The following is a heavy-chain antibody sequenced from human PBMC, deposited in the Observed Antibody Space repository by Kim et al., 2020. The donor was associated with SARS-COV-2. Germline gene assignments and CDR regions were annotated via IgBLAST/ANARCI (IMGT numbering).Heavy chain of an antibody. V-gene: IGHV3-23*03. J-gene: IGHJ4*02. D-gene: IGHD5-12*01. CDR1: GFTFSNYA. Sequence: GGSLRLSCAASGFTFSNYAMSWVRQAPGKGLEWLSVIYSGGSSTYYADSVKGRFTISRNNSKNTLFLQMSSLKVEDTAVYYCAKSRYVGYDVNFDSWGQGTLVTVSS. CDR3: AKSRYVGYDVNFDS. CDR2: IYSGGSST.